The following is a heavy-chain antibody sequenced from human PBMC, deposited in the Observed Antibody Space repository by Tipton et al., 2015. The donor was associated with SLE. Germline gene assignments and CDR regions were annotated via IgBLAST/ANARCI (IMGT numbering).Heavy chain of an antibody. CDR1: GGSISSSAYY. CDR2: IYYSGKT. D-gene: IGHD2-2*01. CDR3: ARRVGNWYFDL. J-gene: IGHJ2*01. V-gene: IGHV4-39*07. Sequence: TLSLTCTVSGGSISSSAYYWDWLRQPPGKGLEWIGNIYYSGKTYLNPSLQSRVSISIDTSKNQFSLKLSSLTAADTAVYYCARRVGNWYFDLWGRGTLVTVSS.